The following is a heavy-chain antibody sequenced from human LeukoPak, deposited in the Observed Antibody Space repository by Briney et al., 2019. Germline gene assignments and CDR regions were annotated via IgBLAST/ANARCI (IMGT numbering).Heavy chain of an antibody. D-gene: IGHD2-2*01. J-gene: IGHJ6*02. V-gene: IGHV3-33*01. Sequence: GGSLRLSCAASGFTFSSYGLHWVRQAPGKGLEWVAVIWYDGSNKYYADSVKGRFTISRDNSKNTLYLQMNSLRAEDTAAYYCARDPRPSSTSDYYYYGMDVWGQGTTVTVSS. CDR2: IWYDGSNK. CDR1: GFTFSSYG. CDR3: ARDPRPSSTSDYYYYGMDV.